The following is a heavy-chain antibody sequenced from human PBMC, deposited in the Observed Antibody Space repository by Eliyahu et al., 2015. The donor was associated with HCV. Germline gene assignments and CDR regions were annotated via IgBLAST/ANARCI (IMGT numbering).Heavy chain of an antibody. CDR1: GFSLSTTGVR. Sequence: QVTLKESGPALVRPAQTLTLACTFSGFSLSTTGVRLSWIRQPPGKALEWLARIDWDDDEFYSTSLRTRLTISKDISKDQVVVTMTNMDPVDTGTYFCARTVVAGSWGALDVWGQGTMVTVSS. D-gene: IGHD6-19*01. CDR3: ARTVVAGSWGALDV. CDR2: IDWDDDE. V-gene: IGHV2-70*04. J-gene: IGHJ3*01.